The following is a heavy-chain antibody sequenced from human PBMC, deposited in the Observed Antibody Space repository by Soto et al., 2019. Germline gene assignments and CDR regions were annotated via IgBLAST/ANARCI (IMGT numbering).Heavy chain of an antibody. D-gene: IGHD3-16*02. J-gene: IGHJ4*02. CDR1: GYTLTELS. CDR2: FDPEDGET. CDR3: ATSVTFGGVIVLNMPYYFDY. V-gene: IGHV1-24*01. Sequence: QVQLVQSGAEVKKPGASVKVSCKVSGYTLTELSMHWVRQAPGKGLEWMGGFDPEDGETIYAQKFQGRVTMTEDTATDTAYMELSSLRSEYTAVYYCATSVTFGGVIVLNMPYYFDYWGQGTLVTVSS.